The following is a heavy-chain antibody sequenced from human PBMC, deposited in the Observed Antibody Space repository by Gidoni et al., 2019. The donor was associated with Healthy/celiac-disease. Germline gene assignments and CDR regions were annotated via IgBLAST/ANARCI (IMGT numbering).Heavy chain of an antibody. J-gene: IGHJ4*02. CDR3: ASPDAYCGGDCCLGD. CDR1: GCTFSSYA. V-gene: IGHV1-69*17. D-gene: IGHD2-21*02. CDR2: IIPIFGIA. Sequence: QVQLVQSGAEAKKPGSSVKVSCKASGCTFSSYAISWVRQAPGQGLEWMGGIIPIFGIANYAQKFQGRVTITADKSTRTAYMGLSSLRSEDTTVYYCASPDAYCGGDCCLGDWGQGTLVTVS.